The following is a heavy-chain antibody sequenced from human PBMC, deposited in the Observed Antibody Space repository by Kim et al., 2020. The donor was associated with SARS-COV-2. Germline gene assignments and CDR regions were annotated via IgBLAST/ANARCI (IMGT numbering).Heavy chain of an antibody. J-gene: IGHJ3*02. CDR3: ARGRRVVAAKDGAFDI. CDR1: GGSFSGYY. V-gene: IGHV4-34*01. Sequence: SETLSLTCAVYGGSFSGYYWSWIRQPPGKGLEWMGEINPSGTTSYNPYLKSRVTISVDTAKNKFSLKLSSVTAADTAVYYCARGRRVVAAKDGAFDIWGQGTMVTVSS. CDR2: INPSGTT. D-gene: IGHD2-15*01.